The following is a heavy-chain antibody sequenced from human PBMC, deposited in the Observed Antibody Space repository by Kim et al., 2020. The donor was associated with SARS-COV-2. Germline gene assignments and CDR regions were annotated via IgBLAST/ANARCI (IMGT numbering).Heavy chain of an antibody. J-gene: IGHJ6*02. CDR3: ARGWGETDTAMAPPACYCYGLDV. D-gene: IGHD5-18*01. V-gene: IGHV1-69*13. CDR2: LVPLFDSA. CDR1: GGTFSNFV. Sequence: SVKVSCKASGGTFSNFVIAWVRQAPGQGLEWMGGLVPLFDSANYAQKFQARITMTADESTSTSYLELNSLRSEDTAIYYCARGWGETDTAMAPPACYCYGLDVWGQGTPVTVSS.